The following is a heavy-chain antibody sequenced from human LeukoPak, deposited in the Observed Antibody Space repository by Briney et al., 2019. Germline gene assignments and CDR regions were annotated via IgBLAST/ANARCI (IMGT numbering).Heavy chain of an antibody. V-gene: IGHV4-59*12. CDR3: ARDVSPLYGSGSYSFDY. D-gene: IGHD3-10*01. CDR1: GGSISSYY. CDR2: IYYSGST. Sequence: KPSETLSLTCTVSGGSISSYYWSWIRQPPGKGLEWIGYIYYSGSTNYNPSLKSRVTISVVTSKNQFSLKLTSVTAADTAVYYCARDVSPLYGSGSYSFDYWGQGTLVTVSS. J-gene: IGHJ4*02.